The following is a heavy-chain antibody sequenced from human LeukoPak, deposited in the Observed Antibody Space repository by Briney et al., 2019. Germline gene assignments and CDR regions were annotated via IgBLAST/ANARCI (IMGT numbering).Heavy chain of an antibody. V-gene: IGHV3-48*04. D-gene: IGHD6-6*01. CDR1: EFTFSTNS. CDR3: ARARAAHPYYFDY. Sequence: GGSLRLSCTASEFTFSTNSMNWVRQAPGKGLEWVSYIGGRSAAIYYADTVKGRFTISRDNAKNSLYLQMNSLRAEDTAVYYCARARAAHPYYFDYWGRGTLVAVSS. J-gene: IGHJ4*02. CDR2: IGGRSAAI.